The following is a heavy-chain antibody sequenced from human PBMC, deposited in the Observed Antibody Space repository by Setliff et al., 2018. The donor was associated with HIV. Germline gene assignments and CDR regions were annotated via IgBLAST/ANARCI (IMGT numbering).Heavy chain of an antibody. CDR1: GFTFSSYA. CDR3: AKEEYYYDSSGYFPYYYYYMDV. D-gene: IGHD3-22*01. V-gene: IGHV3-23*01. Sequence: PGGSLRLSCAASGFTFSSYAMSWVRQAPGKGLEWVSAISGSGGSTYYADSVKGRFTISRDNSKNTLYLQMNSLRAEDTAVYYCAKEEYYYDSSGYFPYYYYYMDVWGKGTTVTVSS. CDR2: ISGSGGST. J-gene: IGHJ6*03.